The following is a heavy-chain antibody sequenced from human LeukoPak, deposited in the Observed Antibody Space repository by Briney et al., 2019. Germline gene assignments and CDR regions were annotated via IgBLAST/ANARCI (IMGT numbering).Heavy chain of an antibody. J-gene: IGHJ4*02. Sequence: GGSLRLSCAASGFTFRNYSMNWVRQAPGKGLEWVSSIGSNSGFIYYTDSIKGRFSISRGNAKNSLYLQMNSLRAEDTAVYYCARVSSSGYYFSSFDYWGQGTLVTVSS. CDR1: GFTFRNYS. CDR2: IGSNSGFI. D-gene: IGHD3-22*01. CDR3: ARVSSSGYYFSSFDY. V-gene: IGHV3-21*01.